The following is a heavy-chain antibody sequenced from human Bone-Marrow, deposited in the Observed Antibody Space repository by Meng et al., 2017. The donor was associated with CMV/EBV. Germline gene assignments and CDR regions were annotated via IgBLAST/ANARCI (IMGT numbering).Heavy chain of an antibody. J-gene: IGHJ6*02. CDR1: GFTFSSYG. V-gene: IGHV3-30*02. Sequence: GGSLRLSCAASGFTFSSYGMQWVRQAPGKGLEWVAFIRYDGSNKYYADSVKGRFTISRDNSKNTLYLQMNSLRAEDTAVYYCAKGLGSIAARGYYYYGMDVWGQGTTVTVSS. CDR2: IRYDGSNK. CDR3: AKGLGSIAARGYYYYGMDV. D-gene: IGHD6-6*01.